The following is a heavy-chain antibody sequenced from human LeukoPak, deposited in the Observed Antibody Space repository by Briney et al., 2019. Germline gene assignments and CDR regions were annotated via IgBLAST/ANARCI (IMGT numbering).Heavy chain of an antibody. V-gene: IGHV7-4-1*02. Sequence: ASVKVSCKASGYIFSVYALIWVRQTPGQGLELMGWINTNTGNPTYAQGFTGRFVFSLDTSVSTAYLQISSLKAEDTAVYYCARDYTIAVGTTTYLQHWGQGTLVTVSS. J-gene: IGHJ1*01. CDR1: GYIFSVYA. CDR3: ARDYTIAVGTTTYLQH. D-gene: IGHD1-14*01. CDR2: INTNTGNP.